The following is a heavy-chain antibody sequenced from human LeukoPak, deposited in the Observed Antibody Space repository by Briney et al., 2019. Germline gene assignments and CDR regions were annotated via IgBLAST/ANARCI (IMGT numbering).Heavy chain of an antibody. CDR2: ISGSGGST. D-gene: IGHD4-17*01. V-gene: IGHV3-23*01. CDR1: GSTFSSYA. CDR3: ARDYGDYFGSLFDY. J-gene: IGHJ4*02. Sequence: PGGSLRLSCAASGSTFSSYAMSWVRQAPGKGLEWVSAISGSGGSTYYADSVKGRFTISRDNSKNTLYLQMNSLRAEDTAVYYCARDYGDYFGSLFDYWGQGTLVTVSS.